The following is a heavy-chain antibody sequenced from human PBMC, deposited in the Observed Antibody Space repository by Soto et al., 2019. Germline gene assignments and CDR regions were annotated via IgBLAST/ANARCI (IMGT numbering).Heavy chain of an antibody. CDR1: GFTFSNAW. CDR2: IKSKTDGGTT. D-gene: IGHD6-6*01. Sequence: GGSLRLSCAASGFTFSNAWMSWVRQAPGKGLEWVGRIKSKTDGGTTDYAAPVKGRFTISRDDSKNTLYLQMNSLKTEDTAVYYCTTGRAARDAFDIWGQGTMVTVSS. V-gene: IGHV3-15*01. J-gene: IGHJ3*02. CDR3: TTGRAARDAFDI.